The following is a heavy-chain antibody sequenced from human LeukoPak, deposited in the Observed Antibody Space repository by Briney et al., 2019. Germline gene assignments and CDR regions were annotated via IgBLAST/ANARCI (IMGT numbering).Heavy chain of an antibody. CDR1: GYSISSGYY. D-gene: IGHD3-22*01. CDR2: IYHSGST. J-gene: IGHJ4*02. Sequence: SETLSLTCTVSGYSISSGYYWGWIRQPPGKGLEWIGSIYHSGSTYYNPSLKSRVTISVDTSKNQFSLKLSSVTAADTAVYYCARDSAMIVGMWGGFDYWGQGTLVTVSS. CDR3: ARDSAMIVGMWGGFDY. V-gene: IGHV4-38-2*02.